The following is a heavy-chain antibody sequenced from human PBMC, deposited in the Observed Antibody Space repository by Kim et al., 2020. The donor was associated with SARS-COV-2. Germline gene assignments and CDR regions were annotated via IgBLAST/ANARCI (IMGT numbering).Heavy chain of an antibody. V-gene: IGHV4-34*01. CDR2: INHSGST. CDR3: ARVRPAQNYDFWSGYYGIGWFDP. Sequence: SETLSLTCAVYGGSFSGYYWSWIRQPPGKGLEWIGEINHSGSTNYNPSLKSRVTISVDTSKNQFSLKLSSVTAADTAVYYCARVRPAQNYDFWSGYYGIGWFDPWGQGTLVTVSS. D-gene: IGHD3-3*01. J-gene: IGHJ5*02. CDR1: GGSFSGYY.